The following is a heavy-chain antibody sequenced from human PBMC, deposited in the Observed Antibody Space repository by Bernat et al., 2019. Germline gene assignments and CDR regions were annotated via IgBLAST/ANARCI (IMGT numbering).Heavy chain of an antibody. CDR2: IYSGGST. Sequence: EVQLVESGGGLVQPGGSLRLSCAASGFTVSSNYMSWVRQAPGKGLEWVSVIYSGGSTYYADSVKGRFTISGHNSKNTLYLQMNSLRAEDTAVYYCASSKYYYDRVDYWGQGTLVTVSS. CDR3: ASSKYYYDRVDY. CDR1: GFTVSSNY. D-gene: IGHD3-22*01. V-gene: IGHV3-53*04. J-gene: IGHJ4*02.